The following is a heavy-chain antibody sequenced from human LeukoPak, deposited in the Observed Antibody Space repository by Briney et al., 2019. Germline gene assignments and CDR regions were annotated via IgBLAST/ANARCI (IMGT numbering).Heavy chain of an antibody. CDR1: GFTFNDYW. V-gene: IGHV3-74*01. CDR2: INTDGSRI. J-gene: IGHJ4*02. Sequence: GGSLRLSCAASGFTFNDYWMYWVRQAPGQGLVWVSRINTDGSRIYYADSVKGRFTISRDNAKNSLYLQMNSLRAEDTAVYYCARDPAYNWNYLGSIDYWGQGTLVTVSS. CDR3: ARDPAYNWNYLGSIDY. D-gene: IGHD1-7*01.